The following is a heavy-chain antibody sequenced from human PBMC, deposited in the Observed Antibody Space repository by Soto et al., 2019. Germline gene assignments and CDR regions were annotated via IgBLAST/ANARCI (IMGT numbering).Heavy chain of an antibody. Sequence: ASVKVSCKASGGTFSIYGFSWVRQAPGQGPEWIGGIIPILTTPNYAQKFHGRVTIVADESTTTVYMELSSLKSEDTAVYYCATSVGIAPTGEDGMDVWGQGTSVTVSS. CDR2: IIPILTTP. J-gene: IGHJ6*02. CDR1: GGTFSIYG. V-gene: IGHV1-69*13. D-gene: IGHD2-8*02. CDR3: ATSVGIAPTGEDGMDV.